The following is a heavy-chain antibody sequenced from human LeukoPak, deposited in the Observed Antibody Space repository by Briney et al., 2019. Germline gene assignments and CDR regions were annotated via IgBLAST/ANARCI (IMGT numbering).Heavy chain of an antibody. J-gene: IGHJ4*02. CDR3: ARVGRSGWDFDH. CDR2: ISYDGSNE. Sequence: AGRSLRLSCAASGFTFSSYVMHWVRQAPGKGLEWVAIISYDGSNEYYADSVKGRFTISRDNSKNTLYLQMNSLRAADTAVYYCARVGRSGWDFDHWGQGTLVTVSS. V-gene: IGHV3-30*04. D-gene: IGHD6-19*01. CDR1: GFTFSSYV.